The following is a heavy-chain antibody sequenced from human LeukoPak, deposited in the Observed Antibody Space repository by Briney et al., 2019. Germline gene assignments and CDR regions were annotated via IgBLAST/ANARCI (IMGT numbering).Heavy chain of an antibody. CDR1: GYTFTSYG. CDR3: ARNHSNYYYDSSGPSRFDY. CDR2: ISAYNGNT. J-gene: IGHJ4*02. V-gene: IGHV1-18*01. Sequence: ASVKVSCKASGYTFTSYGISWVRQAPGQGLEWMGWISAYNGNTNYAQKPQGRVTMTTDTSTSTAYMELSSLRSEDTAMYYCARNHSNYYYDSSGPSRFDYWGQGTLVTVSS. D-gene: IGHD3-22*01.